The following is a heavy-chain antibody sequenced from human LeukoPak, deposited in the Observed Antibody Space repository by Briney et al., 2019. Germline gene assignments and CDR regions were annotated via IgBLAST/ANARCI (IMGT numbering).Heavy chain of an antibody. CDR3: ARGGYSSSWSLGMDV. D-gene: IGHD6-13*01. J-gene: IGHJ6*02. Sequence: SETLSLTCTVSGGSISSYYWPWIRQTPGKELEWIGYIYYSGSTNYNPSLKSRVSTSVDTSRNQLSLMLTSVTAADTAVYYCARGGYSSSWSLGMDVWGQGTTVTVSS. CDR1: GGSISSYY. V-gene: IGHV4-59*12. CDR2: IYYSGST.